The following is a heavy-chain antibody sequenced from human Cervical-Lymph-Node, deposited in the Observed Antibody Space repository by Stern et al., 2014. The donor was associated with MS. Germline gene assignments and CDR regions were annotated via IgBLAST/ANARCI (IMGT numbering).Heavy chain of an antibody. J-gene: IGHJ4*02. CDR1: GFTFSDYY. Sequence: VQLVQSGGDLVKPGGSLRLSCAASGFTFSDYYMNWIRQAPGKGLEWLSYISGSGSDINYADSVKGRFTISRDNAKNSLYLQMNSLRGEDTAVYYCVRFARLADSWGQGTLVTVSS. CDR3: VRFARLADS. V-gene: IGHV3-11*01. CDR2: ISGSGSDI.